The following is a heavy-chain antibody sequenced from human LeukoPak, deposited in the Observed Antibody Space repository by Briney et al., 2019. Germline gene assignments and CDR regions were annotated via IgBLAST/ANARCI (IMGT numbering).Heavy chain of an antibody. CDR2: IYYSGST. J-gene: IGHJ4*02. V-gene: IGHV4-39*07. D-gene: IGHD6-19*01. CDR1: GGSISSSNCY. CDR3: ALHGYSSGWYYFDY. Sequence: SETLSLTCSVSGGSISSSNCYWGWIRQPPGKGLGWIGSIYYSGSTYYDPSLKSRVTISVDTSKNQFSLKLSSVTAADTAVYYCALHGYSSGWYYFDYWGQGTLVTVSS.